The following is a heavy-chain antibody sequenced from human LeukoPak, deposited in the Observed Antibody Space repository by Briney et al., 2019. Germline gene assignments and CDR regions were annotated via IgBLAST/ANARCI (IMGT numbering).Heavy chain of an antibody. J-gene: IGHJ5*02. CDR3: ARDSSGWYHWFDP. CDR1: GFTFSSYW. Sequence: GGSLRLSCAASGFTFSSYWMNWVRQAPGKGLERVANIKQDGSEKYYVDSVKDRFTISRDNAKNSLYLQMNSLRAEDTAVYYCARDSSGWYHWFDPWGQGTLVTVSS. CDR2: IKQDGSEK. D-gene: IGHD6-13*01. V-gene: IGHV3-7*01.